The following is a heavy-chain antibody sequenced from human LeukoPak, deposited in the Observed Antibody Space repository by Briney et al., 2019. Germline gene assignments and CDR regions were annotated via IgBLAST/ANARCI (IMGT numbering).Heavy chain of an antibody. CDR2: IWNDSTQK. D-gene: IGHD3-10*01. Sequence: GGSLRLSCAASGFTFRSYGMRWVRQAPGKGLEWVAVIWNDSTQKYYADSVKGRFTISKDNSRNALNLQMDSLRAEDTAVYYCARWGSGGLTLDYWGQGTLVTVSS. J-gene: IGHJ4*02. V-gene: IGHV3-33*01. CDR1: GFTFRSYG. CDR3: ARWGSGGLTLDY.